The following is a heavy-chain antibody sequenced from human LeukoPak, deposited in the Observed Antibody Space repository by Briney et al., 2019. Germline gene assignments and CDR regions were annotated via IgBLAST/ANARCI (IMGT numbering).Heavy chain of an antibody. D-gene: IGHD3-16*02. V-gene: IGHV3-23*01. Sequence: GGSLRLSCAASGFTFSSYAMSWVRQAPGKGLEWVSAISGSGGSTYYADSVKGRFTISRDNSKNTLYLQMNSLRAEDTAVYYCARGDYDYVWGSYRYTGCGAFDIWGQGTMVTVSS. CDR2: ISGSGGST. CDR3: ARGDYDYVWGSYRYTGCGAFDI. CDR1: GFTFSSYA. J-gene: IGHJ3*02.